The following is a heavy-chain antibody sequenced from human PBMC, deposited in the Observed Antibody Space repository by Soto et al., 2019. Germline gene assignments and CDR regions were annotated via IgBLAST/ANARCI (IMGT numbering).Heavy chain of an antibody. V-gene: IGHV1-69*01. D-gene: IGHD6-13*01. Sequence: QVQLVQSGAEVKKPGSSVKVSCKASGGTFSSYAISWVRQAPGQGLEWMGGIIPIFGTANYAQKFQGRVTITADESTSTAYMELSSPRSEDTAVYYCARVSVRSIAAAGNYYFDYWGQGTLVTVSS. CDR1: GGTFSSYA. J-gene: IGHJ4*02. CDR3: ARVSVRSIAAAGNYYFDY. CDR2: IIPIFGTA.